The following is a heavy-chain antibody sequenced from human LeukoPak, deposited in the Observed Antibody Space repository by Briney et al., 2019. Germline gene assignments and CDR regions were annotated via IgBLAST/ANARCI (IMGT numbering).Heavy chain of an antibody. CDR3: GTHSSSWPFDY. CDR1: GGSISSSSYY. D-gene: IGHD6-13*01. CDR2: IYYSGST. Sequence: PSETLSLTCTVSGGSISSSSYYWGWIRQPPGKGLEWIGSIYYSGSTYYNPSLKSRVSISVDTSKNQFSLKLSSVTAADTAVYYCGTHSSSWPFDYWGQGTLVTVSS. V-gene: IGHV4-39*07. J-gene: IGHJ4*02.